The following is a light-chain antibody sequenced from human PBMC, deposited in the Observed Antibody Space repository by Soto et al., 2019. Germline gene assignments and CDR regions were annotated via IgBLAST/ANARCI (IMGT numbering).Light chain of an antibody. V-gene: IGLV2-14*01. Sequence: QSVLTQPASLSGSPGQSITISCTGTSSDVGCYNYVSWYQQHPGKAPKLMIYDVSNRPSGVSNRFSGSKSGNTASLTISGLQAEDEADYYCSSYTSSSTRVFGGGTKVTVL. CDR2: DVS. CDR1: SSDVGCYNY. J-gene: IGLJ2*01. CDR3: SSYTSSSTRV.